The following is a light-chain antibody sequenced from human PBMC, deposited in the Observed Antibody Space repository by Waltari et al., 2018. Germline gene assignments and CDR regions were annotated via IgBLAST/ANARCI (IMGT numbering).Light chain of an antibody. Sequence: DIQMTQSPATLSASVGDRVTITCRASQSVSGWLAWYQQKPGKAPKLLIFKASTLESGVPSRFSGSGSGTEFSLTISSLQPDDVATYYCQQYTTYPLTFGGGTNVVIK. CDR3: QQYTTYPLT. V-gene: IGKV1-5*03. CDR2: KAS. CDR1: QSVSGW. J-gene: IGKJ4*01.